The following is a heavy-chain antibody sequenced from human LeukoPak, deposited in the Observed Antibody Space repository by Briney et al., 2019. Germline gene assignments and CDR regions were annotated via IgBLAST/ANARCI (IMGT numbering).Heavy chain of an antibody. CDR1: GFTFSSYA. V-gene: IGHV3-30*04. CDR3: ARVYYDSSGYFDY. J-gene: IGHJ4*02. D-gene: IGHD3-22*01. Sequence: GGSLRLSCAASGFTFSSYAMHWVRQAPGKGLEWVAVISYDGSNKYYADSVKVRFTISRDNSKNTLYLQMNSLRAEDTAVYYCARVYYDSSGYFDYWGQGTLVTVSS. CDR2: ISYDGSNK.